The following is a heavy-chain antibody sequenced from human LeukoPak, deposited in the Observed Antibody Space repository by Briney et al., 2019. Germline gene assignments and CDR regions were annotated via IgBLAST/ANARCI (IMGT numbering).Heavy chain of an antibody. Sequence: GASVKLSCKASGGTFSSYANSWVRQAPGQGLEWMGGIIPIFGTTNYAQKFQGRLTITADDSTSTPYMELSSLRSEDAAVYYCARVGDGVRRGCSYGFDYWGQGTLVTVSS. CDR2: IIPIFGTT. J-gene: IGHJ4*02. V-gene: IGHV1-69*13. D-gene: IGHD5-18*01. CDR3: ARVGDGVRRGCSYGFDY. CDR1: GGTFSSYA.